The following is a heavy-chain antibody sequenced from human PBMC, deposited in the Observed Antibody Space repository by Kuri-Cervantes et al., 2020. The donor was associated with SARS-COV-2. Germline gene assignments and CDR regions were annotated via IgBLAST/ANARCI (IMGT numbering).Heavy chain of an antibody. CDR3: ARDSKTGYCSGGSCHPNDY. V-gene: IGHV1-2*02. J-gene: IGHJ4*02. CDR1: GYTFTGYY. CDR2: INPNSGGT. D-gene: IGHD2-15*01. Sequence: ASVKVSCKASGYTFTGYYMHWVRQAPGQGLEWTGWINPNSGGTNYAQKFQGRVTMTRDTSISTAYMELSRLRSDDTAVYYCARDSKTGYCSGGSCHPNDYWGQGTLVTVSS.